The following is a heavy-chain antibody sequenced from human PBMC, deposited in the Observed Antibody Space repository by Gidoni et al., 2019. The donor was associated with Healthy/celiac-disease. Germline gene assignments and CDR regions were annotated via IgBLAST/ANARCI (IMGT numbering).Heavy chain of an antibody. J-gene: IGHJ4*02. CDR2: IYYSGST. CDR3: AREKYCSSTSCYTDY. V-gene: IGHV4-61*01. D-gene: IGHD2-2*02. Sequence: QVQLQESGPGLVKPSETLSLTCTVSGGSVSSGSYYWSWIRQPPGKGLEWIGYIYYSGSTNYNPSLKSRVTISVDTSKNQFSLKLSSVTAADTAVYYCAREKYCSSTSCYTDYWGQGTLVTVSS. CDR1: GGSVSSGSYY.